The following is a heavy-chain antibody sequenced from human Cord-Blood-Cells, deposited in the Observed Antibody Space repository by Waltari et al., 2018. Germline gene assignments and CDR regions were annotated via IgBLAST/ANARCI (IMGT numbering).Heavy chain of an antibody. J-gene: IGHJ4*02. D-gene: IGHD6-13*01. Sequence: QVQLQQSGPGLVKHSQTLSLTCAISGDTVSSTSAAWNWHRHSTSRALEWLGRTYYRSKWYNDYAVSVKSRITINPDTSKNQFSLQLNSVTPEDTAVYYCARAEFGSSSWYFDYWGQGTLVTVSS. CDR3: ARAEFGSSSWYFDY. CDR2: TYYRSKWYN. CDR1: GDTVSSTSAA. V-gene: IGHV6-1*01.